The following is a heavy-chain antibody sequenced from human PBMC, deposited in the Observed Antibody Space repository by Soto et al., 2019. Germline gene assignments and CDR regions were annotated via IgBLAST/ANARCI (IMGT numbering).Heavy chain of an antibody. CDR1: GFSFSSYA. CDR3: SNHAGGAPN. Sequence: GGSLRLSCAASGFSFSSYAMHWVRQAPGKGLEWVAVISYDGSNKYYADSVKGRFTVSRDSSKNTLYLQMNSLRAEDTAVYYCSNHAGGAPNWGQGTQVTVSS. V-gene: IGHV3-30-3*01. J-gene: IGHJ4*02. CDR2: ISYDGSNK. D-gene: IGHD1-26*01.